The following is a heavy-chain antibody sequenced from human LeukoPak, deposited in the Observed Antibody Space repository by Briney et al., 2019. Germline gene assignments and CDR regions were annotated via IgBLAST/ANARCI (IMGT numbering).Heavy chain of an antibody. Sequence: GASVKVSCKASGYTFTTYAMNWVRQAPGQGLEEMGWINTNTGNPIYDQGFTGRFVFSLDTTVSTAYLQISSLKAEDTAVYYCAREPYYYGSGSYYYWGQGTLVTVSS. D-gene: IGHD3-10*01. V-gene: IGHV7-4-1*02. J-gene: IGHJ4*02. CDR1: GYTFTTYA. CDR2: INTNTGNP. CDR3: AREPYYYGSGSYYY.